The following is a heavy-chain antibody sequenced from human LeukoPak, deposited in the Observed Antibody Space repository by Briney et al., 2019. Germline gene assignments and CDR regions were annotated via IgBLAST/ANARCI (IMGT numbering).Heavy chain of an antibody. Sequence: ASVKVSCKASGYTFTSHGISWVRQAPGQGLEWMGWISTYNGNTNYAQNFQGRVTMTRDTSISTAYLELSRLRSDDTAVYYCAKGSGAKPFDYWGQGTLVTVSS. CDR3: AKGSGAKPFDY. V-gene: IGHV1-18*01. CDR2: ISTYNGNT. D-gene: IGHD3-10*01. CDR1: GYTFTSHG. J-gene: IGHJ4*02.